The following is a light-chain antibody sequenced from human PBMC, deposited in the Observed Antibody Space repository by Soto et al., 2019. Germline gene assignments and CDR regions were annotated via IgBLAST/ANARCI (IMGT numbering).Light chain of an antibody. CDR2: GAS. CDR3: QQSYNTLWT. CDR1: QSISSF. V-gene: IGKV1-39*01. J-gene: IGKJ1*01. Sequence: DIQMTQSPSSLSASVGDRVTITCRASQSISSFLHWYQQKPGKAPRLLIYGASSLHSGVPSRFRGGGSGTDLTLTISSLQPEDFASYYCQQSYNTLWTFGQGTKVEIK.